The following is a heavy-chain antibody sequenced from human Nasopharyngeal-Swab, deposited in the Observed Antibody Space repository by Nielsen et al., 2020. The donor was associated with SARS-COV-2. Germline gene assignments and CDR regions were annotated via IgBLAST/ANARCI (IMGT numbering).Heavy chain of an antibody. D-gene: IGHD7-27*01. CDR3: TRLTEDLEYFDN. CDR2: ISGSGDTT. J-gene: IGHJ4*02. V-gene: IGHV3-23*01. Sequence: GESLKISCAASGFTFSSYAMSWVRQAPGKGLEWVSIISGSGDTTYYADSVKDRFTISRDNSKNTLYLQTNSLRVEDTAVYYCTRLTEDLEYFDNWGQGTLVTVSS. CDR1: GFTFSSYA.